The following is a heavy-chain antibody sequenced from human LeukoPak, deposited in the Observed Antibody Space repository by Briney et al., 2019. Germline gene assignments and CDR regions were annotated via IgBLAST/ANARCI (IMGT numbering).Heavy chain of an antibody. J-gene: IGHJ4*02. D-gene: IGHD6-13*01. CDR3: ANRIAATGVVY. CDR1: GFTFSSYG. V-gene: IGHV3-23*01. Sequence: GGSLRLSCAASGFTFSSYGMSWVRQAPGKGLEWVSAISGSGGSTYYADSVKGRFTISRDNSKNTLYLQMNSLRAEDTAVYYCANRIAATGVVYWGQGTLVTVSS. CDR2: ISGSGGST.